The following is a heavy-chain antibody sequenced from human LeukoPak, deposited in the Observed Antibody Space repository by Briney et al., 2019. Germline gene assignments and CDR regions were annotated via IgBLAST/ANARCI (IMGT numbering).Heavy chain of an antibody. Sequence: SQTLSLTCTVSGGSISSGSYYWSWIRQPAGKGLEWIGRIYTSGSTDYNPSLKSRVTISVDTSKDQFSLKLSSVTAADTAVYYCARDRDYYDIPQGWFDPWGQGTLVTVSS. J-gene: IGHJ5*02. CDR2: IYTSGST. CDR3: ARDRDYYDIPQGWFDP. CDR1: GGSISSGSYY. D-gene: IGHD3-22*01. V-gene: IGHV4-61*02.